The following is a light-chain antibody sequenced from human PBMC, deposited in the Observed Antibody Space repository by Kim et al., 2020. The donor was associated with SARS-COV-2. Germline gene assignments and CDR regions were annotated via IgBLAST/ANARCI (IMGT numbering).Light chain of an antibody. Sequence: LTQPPSASGSPGQSVTISCTGTSSDVGRYNYVSWYQHHPGKAPKLMIYEVNKRPSGVPDRFSGSKSGNTASLTVSGLQADDEADYYFSSYTGSNVIFGGGTQLTVL. CDR1: SSDVGRYNY. CDR2: EVN. J-gene: IGLJ2*01. V-gene: IGLV2-8*01. CDR3: SSYTGSNVI.